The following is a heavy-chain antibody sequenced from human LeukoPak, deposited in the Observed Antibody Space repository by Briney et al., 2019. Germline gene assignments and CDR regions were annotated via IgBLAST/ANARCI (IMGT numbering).Heavy chain of an antibody. V-gene: IGHV3-7*01. CDR2: IKQDGTEK. J-gene: IGHJ4*02. Sequence: VWSLRVSRAASGLTFSTYWKTWVGPAPLKRMEWVANIKQDGTEKYYVDSVKGRFTVSRDNAKNSLYLQMNSLRAEDTAVYYCARYRGSGGQRLDYWGQGTLVTVSS. CDR1: GLTFSTYW. D-gene: IGHD3-16*01. CDR3: ARYRGSGGQRLDY.